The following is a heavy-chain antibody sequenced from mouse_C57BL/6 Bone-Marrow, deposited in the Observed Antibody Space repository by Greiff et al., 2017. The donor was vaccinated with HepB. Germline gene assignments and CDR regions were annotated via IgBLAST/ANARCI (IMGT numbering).Heavy chain of an antibody. CDR3: ARKAALYYGNYCAMDY. J-gene: IGHJ4*01. CDR2: IDPSDSYT. CDR1: GYTFTSYW. D-gene: IGHD2-1*01. V-gene: IGHV1-69*01. Sequence: QVQLKQPGAELVMPGASVKLSCKASGYTFTSYWMHWVKQRPGQGLEWIGEIDPSDSYTNYNQKFKGKSTLTVDKSSSTAYMQLSSLTSEDSAVYYCARKAALYYGNYCAMDYWGQGTSVTVSS.